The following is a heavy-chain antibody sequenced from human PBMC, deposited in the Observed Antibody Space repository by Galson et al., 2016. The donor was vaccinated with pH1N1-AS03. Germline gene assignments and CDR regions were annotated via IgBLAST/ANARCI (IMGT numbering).Heavy chain of an antibody. Sequence: SLRHCYACSGVIFNTSAMGWGRQAHGTGPGCVASINSRGDDTYYADSVKVRFPISRDTSRDTLFLQMNSLRAEDTAVYYGVRRSPWGSVGAYYVDYWGQGTLVTVSS. CDR3: VRRSPWGSVGAYYVDY. CDR1: GVIFNTSA. V-gene: IGHV3-23*01. CDR2: INSRGDDT. J-gene: IGHJ4*02. D-gene: IGHD1-26*01.